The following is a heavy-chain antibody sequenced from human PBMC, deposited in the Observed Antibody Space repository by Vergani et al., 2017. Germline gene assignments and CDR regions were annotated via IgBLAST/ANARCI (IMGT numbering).Heavy chain of an antibody. CDR1: GFTVSSNY. CDR3: ARFLGAYWCGDCYSEY. J-gene: IGHJ4*02. Sequence: EVQLVESGGGLIQPGGSLRLSCAASGFTVSSNYMSWVRQAPGKGLEWVSVIYSGGSTYYADSVKGRFTISRDNSKNTLYLQMNSLRAEDTAVYYCARFLGAYWCGDCYSEYWGQGTLVTVSS. CDR2: IYSGGST. V-gene: IGHV3-53*01. D-gene: IGHD2-21*01.